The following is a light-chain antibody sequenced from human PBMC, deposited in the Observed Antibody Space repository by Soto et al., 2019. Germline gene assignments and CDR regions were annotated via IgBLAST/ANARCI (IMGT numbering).Light chain of an antibody. CDR1: SSDVGGYNY. V-gene: IGLV2-14*01. CDR2: DVS. CDR3: SSYTSSSTPLV. Sequence: ALTQPASVSGSPGQSITISCTGASSDVGGYNYVSWYQQHPGKAPKLMIYDVSNRPSGVSNRFSGSKSGNTASLTISGLQAEDEADYYCSSYTSSSTPLVFGTGTKVTVL. J-gene: IGLJ1*01.